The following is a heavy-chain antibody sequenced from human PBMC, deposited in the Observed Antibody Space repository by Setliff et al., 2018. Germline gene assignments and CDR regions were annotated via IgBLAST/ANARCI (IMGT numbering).Heavy chain of an antibody. CDR1: GGTFSSYA. J-gene: IGHJ6*03. D-gene: IGHD5-18*01. V-gene: IGHV1-69*05. Sequence: SVKVSCKASGGTFSSYAISWVRQAPGQGLEWVGGIIPIFGTANYAQNFQGRVTITTDESTSTAYMELTSLRSEDTAVYYCARDGVHTAMLIDYYYYMDVWGKGTTVTVSS. CDR2: IIPIFGTA. CDR3: ARDGVHTAMLIDYYYYMDV.